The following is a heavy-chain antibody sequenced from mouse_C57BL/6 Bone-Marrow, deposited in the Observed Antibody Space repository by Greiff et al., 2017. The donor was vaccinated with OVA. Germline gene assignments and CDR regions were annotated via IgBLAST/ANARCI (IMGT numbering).Heavy chain of an antibody. CDR2: IWSGGST. V-gene: IGHV2-2*01. CDR1: GFSLTSYG. J-gene: IGHJ3*01. Sequence: VKLVESGPGLVQPSQSLSITCTVSGFSLTSYGVHWVRQSPGKGLEWLGVIWSGGSTDYNAAFISRLSISKDNSKCQVFFKMNSLQADDTAIYYCASYGGWFAYWGQGTLVTVSA. D-gene: IGHD1-1*02. CDR3: ASYGGWFAY.